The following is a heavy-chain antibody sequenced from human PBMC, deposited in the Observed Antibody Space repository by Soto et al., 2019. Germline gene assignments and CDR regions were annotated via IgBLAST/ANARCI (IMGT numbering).Heavy chain of an antibody. V-gene: IGHV4-4*07. D-gene: IGHD6-13*01. J-gene: IGHJ6*02. Sequence: QVQLQESGPGLVKPSETLSLTCTVSGGSMSGFYWSWIRRSAGKGLEWIGRVYTSETTYYNPSIKSRVTMSLDTSKNQFSLNLCSLCDADTAVYFCAGNIAAAGRRYYGMDVWGQGTTVTVSS. CDR2: VYTSETT. CDR1: GGSMSGFY. CDR3: AGNIAAAGRRYYGMDV.